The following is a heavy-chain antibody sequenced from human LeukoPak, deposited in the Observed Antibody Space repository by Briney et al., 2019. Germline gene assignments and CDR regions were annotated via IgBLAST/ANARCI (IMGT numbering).Heavy chain of an antibody. CDR1: GYTFTGYY. J-gene: IGHJ4*02. Sequence: ASVKVSCKASGYTFTGYYMHWVRQAPGQGLEGMGWINPNSSGTNYAQKFQGRVTMTRDTSISTAYMELSRLRSDDTAVYYCARDRDYDSSFDYWGQGTLVTVSS. CDR3: ARDRDYDSSFDY. V-gene: IGHV1-2*02. CDR2: INPNSSGT. D-gene: IGHD3-22*01.